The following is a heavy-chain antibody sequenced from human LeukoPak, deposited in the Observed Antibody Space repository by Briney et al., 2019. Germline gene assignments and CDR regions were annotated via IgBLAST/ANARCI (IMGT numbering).Heavy chain of an antibody. V-gene: IGHV1-18*04. Sequence: ASVKVSCKASGYTFTGYYMHWVRQAPGQGLEWMGWISAYNGNTNYAQKLQGRVTMTTDTSTSTAYMELRSLRSDDTAVYYCARSSGGSVAGTAGYWGQGTLVTVSS. D-gene: IGHD6-19*01. CDR1: GYTFTGYY. CDR2: ISAYNGNT. CDR3: ARSSGGSVAGTAGY. J-gene: IGHJ4*02.